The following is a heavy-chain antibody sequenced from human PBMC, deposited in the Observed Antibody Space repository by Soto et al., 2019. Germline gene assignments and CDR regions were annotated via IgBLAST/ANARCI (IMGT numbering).Heavy chain of an antibody. CDR2: INAGNGNT. V-gene: IGHV1-3*01. D-gene: IGHD4-17*01. CDR1: GYTFTSYA. Sequence: QVQLVQSGAEVKKPGASVKVSCKASGYTFTSYAMHWVRQAPGQRLEWMGWINAGNGNTKYSQKFQGRVTITRDTSASTAYMELSSLRSEDTAVYCCASPTTVTTDAFDIWGQGTMVTVSS. J-gene: IGHJ3*02. CDR3: ASPTTVTTDAFDI.